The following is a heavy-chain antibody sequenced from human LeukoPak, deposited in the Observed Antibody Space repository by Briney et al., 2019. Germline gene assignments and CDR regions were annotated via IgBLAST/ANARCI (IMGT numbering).Heavy chain of an antibody. CDR3: GTTRYYYRGMDV. CDR1: GGSISSGGYS. CDR2: IYHSGST. V-gene: IGHV4-30-2*01. D-gene: IGHD1-7*01. J-gene: IGHJ6*02. Sequence: SQTLSLTCAVSGGSISSGGYSWSWIRQPPGKGLEWIGYIYHSGSTYYNPSLKSRVTISLDTSKKRFSLRLTSVSAADTAAYYCGTTRYYYRGMDVWGQGTTVTVSS.